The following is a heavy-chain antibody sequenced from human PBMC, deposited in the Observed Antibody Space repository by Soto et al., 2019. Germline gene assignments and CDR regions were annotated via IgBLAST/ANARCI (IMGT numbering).Heavy chain of an antibody. J-gene: IGHJ2*01. CDR3: AREVVLGYFDL. CDR2: INPSGGST. D-gene: IGHD2-15*01. V-gene: IGHV1-46*01. Sequence: QVQLVQSGAEVKKPGASVKVSCKASGYTFTSYYMHWVRQASGQGLEWMGIINPSGGSTSYAQKFQGRVTMTRDTSTSTVYMELSSLRSEDTAVYYCAREVVLGYFDLWGRGTLVTVSS. CDR1: GYTFTSYY.